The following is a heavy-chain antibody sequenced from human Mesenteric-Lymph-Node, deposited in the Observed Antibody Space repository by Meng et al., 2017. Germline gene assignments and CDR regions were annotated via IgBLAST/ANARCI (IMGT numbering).Heavy chain of an antibody. Sequence: SETLSLTCTVSGGSISSGGYYWSWIRQHPGKGLEWIGYIYYSGSTYYNPSLKSRVTISVDTSKNQFSLKLSSVTAADTAVYYCARVAYYYDSKDAFDIWGQGTMVTVSS. CDR1: GGSISSGGYY. CDR2: IYYSGST. V-gene: IGHV4-31*03. CDR3: ARVAYYYDSKDAFDI. J-gene: IGHJ3*02. D-gene: IGHD3-22*01.